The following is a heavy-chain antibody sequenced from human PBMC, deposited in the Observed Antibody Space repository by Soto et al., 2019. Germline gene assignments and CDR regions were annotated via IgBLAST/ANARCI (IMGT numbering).Heavy chain of an antibody. J-gene: IGHJ4*02. CDR1: GGSFSGYY. V-gene: IGHV4-34*01. CDR3: ARVSYGNYRKFDY. Sequence: SETLSLTCAVYGGSFSGYYWSWIRQPPGKGLEWIGEINHSGSTNYNPSLKSRVTISVDTSKNQFSLKLSSVTAADTAVYYCARVSYGNYRKFDYWGQGTLVTVSS. D-gene: IGHD1-7*01. CDR2: INHSGST.